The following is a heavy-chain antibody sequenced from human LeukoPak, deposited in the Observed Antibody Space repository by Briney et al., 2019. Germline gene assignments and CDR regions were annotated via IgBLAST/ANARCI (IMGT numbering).Heavy chain of an antibody. Sequence: GGSLRLSCEASGFSFSSYWMSWVRQAPGKGLEWVANIKEDGRKISYMDSVKGRFTISRDNAKNSLYLQMNSLRREDTAVYYCARVAPEKAIVGAVYYYLYYMDVWGKGTTVTVSS. CDR1: GFSFSSYW. D-gene: IGHD6-19*01. CDR3: ARVAPEKAIVGAVYYYLYYMDV. J-gene: IGHJ6*03. CDR2: IKEDGRKI. V-gene: IGHV3-7*01.